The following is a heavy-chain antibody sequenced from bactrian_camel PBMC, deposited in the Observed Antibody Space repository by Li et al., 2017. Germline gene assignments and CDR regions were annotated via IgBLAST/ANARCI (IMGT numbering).Heavy chain of an antibody. V-gene: IGHV3S1*01. Sequence: QVQLVESGGGSVQAGGSLRLACLTSGITTTRYCMAWLRQGTGKRREMVAGLYTGSGHTVYADSVKGRFTISQDKAKNTLYLQMNNLKPEDTAMYYCAASLNWYGGISVAAYNYWGQGTQVTVS. J-gene: IGHJ4*01. CDR2: LYTGSGHT. CDR1: GITTTRYC. D-gene: IGHD6*01. CDR3: AASLNWYGGISVAAYNY.